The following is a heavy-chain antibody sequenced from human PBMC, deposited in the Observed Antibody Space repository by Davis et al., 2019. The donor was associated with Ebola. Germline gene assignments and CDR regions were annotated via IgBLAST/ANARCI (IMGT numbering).Heavy chain of an antibody. Sequence: MPGGSLRLSCTVSGGSISSYYWSWIRQPPGKGLEWIGYIYYSGSTNYNPSLKSRVTISIDTSKNQFSLKLSSVTAADTAVYYCARDLGIVGATEYFDYWGQGTLVTVSS. V-gene: IGHV4-4*08. CDR3: ARDLGIVGATEYFDY. J-gene: IGHJ4*02. CDR1: GGSISSYY. D-gene: IGHD1-26*01. CDR2: IYYSGST.